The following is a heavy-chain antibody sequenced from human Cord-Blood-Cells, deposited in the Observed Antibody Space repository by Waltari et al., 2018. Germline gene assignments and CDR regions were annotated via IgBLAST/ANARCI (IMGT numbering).Heavy chain of an antibody. D-gene: IGHD7-27*01. V-gene: IGHV1-24*01. CDR1: GYTLTELS. Sequence: QVQLVQSGAEVKKPGASVKVSCKVSGYTLTELSMHWVRQAPGKGLEWMGGLNPEDGETIYAQKFQGRVTMTEYTSTDTAYMALSSLRSEDTAVYYCARGRNWGDWYFDLWGRGTLVTVSS. J-gene: IGHJ2*01. CDR2: LNPEDGET. CDR3: ARGRNWGDWYFDL.